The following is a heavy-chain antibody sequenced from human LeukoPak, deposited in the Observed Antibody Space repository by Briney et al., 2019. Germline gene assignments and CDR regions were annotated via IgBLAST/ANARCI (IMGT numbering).Heavy chain of an antibody. CDR3: AKDLRYSSSWPGDVDY. CDR1: GFTFSSYA. V-gene: IGHV3-23*01. CDR2: ISGSGGST. D-gene: IGHD6-13*01. Sequence: GGSLRLSCAASGFTFSSYAMSWVRQAPGKGLEWVSAISGSGGSTYYADSVKGRFTISRDNSKNTLYLQMNSLRAEDTAVYYCAKDLRYSSSWPGDVDYWGRGTLVTVSS. J-gene: IGHJ4*02.